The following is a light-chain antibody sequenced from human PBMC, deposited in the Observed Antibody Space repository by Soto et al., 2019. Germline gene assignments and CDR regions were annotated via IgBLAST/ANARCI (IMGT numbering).Light chain of an antibody. CDR1: SSDVGDYNY. CDR2: DVS. Sequence: QSALTQPRSVSGSPGQSVTISCTGTSSDVGDYNYVSWYQQYPGKAPKLVIYDVSKRPSGVPDRFSGAKSGNTASLTISGLQDEEEADYYCCSFAGSYTFLVFGGGTKLTVL. CDR3: CSFAGSYTFLV. J-gene: IGLJ3*02. V-gene: IGLV2-11*01.